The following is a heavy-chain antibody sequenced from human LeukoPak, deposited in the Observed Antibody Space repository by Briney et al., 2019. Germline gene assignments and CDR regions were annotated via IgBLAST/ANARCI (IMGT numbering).Heavy chain of an antibody. CDR2: ISSSSSYI. V-gene: IGHV3-21*01. Sequence: TAGGSLRLSCAASGFTFSSYSMNWVRQAPGKGLEWVSSISSSSSYIYYADSVKGRFTISRDNAKNSLCLQMNSLRAEDTAVYYCARALQNDAFDIWGQGTMVTVSS. D-gene: IGHD3-10*01. J-gene: IGHJ3*02. CDR1: GFTFSSYS. CDR3: ARALQNDAFDI.